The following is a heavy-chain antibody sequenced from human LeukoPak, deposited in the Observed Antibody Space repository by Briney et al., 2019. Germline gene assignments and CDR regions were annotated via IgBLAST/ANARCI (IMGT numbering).Heavy chain of an antibody. Sequence: SETLSLTCAVYGGSFSGYYWSWIRQPPGKGLEWIGSIYYSGSTYYNPSLKSRVTISVDTSKNQFSLKLSSVTAADTAVYYCAREGDSRQLFPWGQGTLVTVSS. CDR1: GGSFSGYY. CDR2: IYYSGST. J-gene: IGHJ5*02. CDR3: AREGDSRQLFP. D-gene: IGHD3-22*01. V-gene: IGHV4-34*01.